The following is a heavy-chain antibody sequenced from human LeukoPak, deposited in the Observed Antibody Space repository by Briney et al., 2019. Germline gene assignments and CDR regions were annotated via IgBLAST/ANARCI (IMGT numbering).Heavy chain of an antibody. CDR1: GFIFSDHF. D-gene: IGHD3-22*01. V-gene: IGHV3-11*04. CDR3: ARGRNYYDSSGYYQPPWYFDY. Sequence: GGSLRLSCGASGFIFSDHFLTWIRQAPGKGLEWVSYISSSGSTIYYADSVKGRFTISRDNAKNSLYLQMNSLRAEDTAVYYCARGRNYYDSSGYYQPPWYFDYWGQGTLVTVSS. J-gene: IGHJ4*02. CDR2: ISSSGSTI.